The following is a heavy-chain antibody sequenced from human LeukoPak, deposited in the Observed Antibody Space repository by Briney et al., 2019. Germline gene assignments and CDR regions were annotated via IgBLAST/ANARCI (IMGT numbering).Heavy chain of an antibody. J-gene: IGHJ3*02. CDR2: IRYDGSNK. V-gene: IGHV3-30*02. CDR3: ARGFGTSWFGELFEGSHAFDI. CDR1: GFTFSSYG. D-gene: IGHD3-10*01. Sequence: PGGSLRLSCAASGFTFSSYGMHWVRQAPGKGLEWVAFIRYDGSNKYYADSVKGRFTISRDNSKNTLYLQMNSLRAEDTAVYYCARGFGTSWFGELFEGSHAFDIWGQGTMVTVSS.